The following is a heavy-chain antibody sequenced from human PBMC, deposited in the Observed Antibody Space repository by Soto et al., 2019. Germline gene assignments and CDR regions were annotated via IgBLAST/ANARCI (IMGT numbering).Heavy chain of an antibody. CDR2: ISSSSSYI. CDR3: ARGGGYYPSTNDH. Sequence: GGSLRLSCAASGFTFSSYSMNWVRQAPGKGLEWVSSISSSSSYIYYADSVKGRFTISRDNAKNSLYLQMNSLRAEDTAVYYCARGGGYYPSTNDHWGQGTLVTVSS. CDR1: GFTFSSYS. D-gene: IGHD2-21*01. J-gene: IGHJ4*02. V-gene: IGHV3-21*01.